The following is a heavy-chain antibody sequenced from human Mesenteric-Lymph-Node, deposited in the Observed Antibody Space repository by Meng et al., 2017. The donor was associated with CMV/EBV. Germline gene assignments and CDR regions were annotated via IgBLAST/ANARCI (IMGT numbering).Heavy chain of an antibody. J-gene: IGHJ4*02. CDR3: ARGVLGYDFWNSPFDY. V-gene: IGHV1-69*10. Sequence: SVKVSCKASGGTFSSYAISWVRQAPGQGLEWMGGIIPILGIANYAQKFQGRVTITADKSTSTAYMELRSLRSEDTAVYYCARGVLGYDFWNSPFDYWGQGTLVTVSS. CDR2: IIPILGIA. CDR1: GGTFSSYA. D-gene: IGHD3-3*01.